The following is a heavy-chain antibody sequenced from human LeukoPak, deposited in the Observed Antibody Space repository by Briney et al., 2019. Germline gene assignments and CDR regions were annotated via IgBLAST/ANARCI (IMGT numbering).Heavy chain of an antibody. CDR2: IWSDGTNK. CDR1: GLTFSAYG. V-gene: IGHV3-33*01. Sequence: GTSLRLSCVASGLTFSAYGMHWVRQAPGKGLEWVAVIWSDGTNKYYAESVRGRFTISRDNSKNTLYLQMNTLIIEDTAVYYCASAAGAFDNWGQGTMITVSS. D-gene: IGHD6-13*01. J-gene: IGHJ3*02. CDR3: ASAAGAFDN.